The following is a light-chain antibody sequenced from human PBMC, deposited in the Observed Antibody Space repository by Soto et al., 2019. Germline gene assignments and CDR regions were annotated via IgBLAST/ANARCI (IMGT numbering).Light chain of an antibody. CDR2: EVT. Sequence: QSALTQPPSASGSPGQSVTIPCTGTSSDVGGYDHVSWYQQHPGKAPKLMIYEVTTRPGGVPDRFSGSKSGNTASLTVSGLQAEDEADYFCSSDAGNYTYVFGTGTKLTVL. J-gene: IGLJ1*01. CDR3: SSDAGNYTYV. V-gene: IGLV2-8*01. CDR1: SSDVGGYDH.